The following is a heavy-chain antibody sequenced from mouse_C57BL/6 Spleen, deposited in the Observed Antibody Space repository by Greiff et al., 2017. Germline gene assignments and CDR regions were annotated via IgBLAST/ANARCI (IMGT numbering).Heavy chain of an antibody. V-gene: IGHV1-59*01. J-gene: IGHJ1*03. CDR3: ARRGGRCSSPYWYFDV. Sequence: QVQLQQPGAELVRPGTSVKLSCKASGYTFTSYWMHWVKQRPGQGLEWIGVIDPSDSYTNYNQKFKGKATLTVDTSSSTAYMQLSSLTSEDSAVYYCARRGGRCSSPYWYFDVGGTGTTVTVSS. CDR1: GYTFTSYW. D-gene: IGHD1-1*01. CDR2: IDPSDSYT.